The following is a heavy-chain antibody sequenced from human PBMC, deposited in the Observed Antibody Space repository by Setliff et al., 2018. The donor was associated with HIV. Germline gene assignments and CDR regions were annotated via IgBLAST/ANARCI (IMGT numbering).Heavy chain of an antibody. D-gene: IGHD5-18*01. V-gene: IGHV3-49*04. CDR2: IRSKAYGGTT. J-gene: IGHJ6*02. Sequence: PGGSLRFSCRGSGFTFGDYSMSWVRQAPGKGLEWVGFIRSKAYGGTTEYAASVKGRFTLSRDDSRNIAYLQMNSLKTEDTAVYYCARDFSYGYFFYGMDVWGQGTTVTVSS. CDR3: ARDFSYGYFFYGMDV. CDR1: GFTFGDYS.